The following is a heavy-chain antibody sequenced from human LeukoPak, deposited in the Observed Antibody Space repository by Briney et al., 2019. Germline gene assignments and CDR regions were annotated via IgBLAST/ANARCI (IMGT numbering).Heavy chain of an antibody. D-gene: IGHD1-26*01. CDR1: GYSFSNYY. Sequence: GESLKISCKCSGYSFSNYYIEWVRQMPGKGLEWMGVMYPGGSDIRYSPSFQGQVTISADESIDTAYLQWSSLKASDSAMYYCASRTGSYYPFDSWGQGTLVTVSS. V-gene: IGHV5-51*01. J-gene: IGHJ4*02. CDR2: MYPGGSDI. CDR3: ASRTGSYYPFDS.